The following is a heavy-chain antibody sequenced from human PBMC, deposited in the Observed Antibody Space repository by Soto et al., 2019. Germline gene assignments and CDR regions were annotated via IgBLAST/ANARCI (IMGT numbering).Heavy chain of an antibody. CDR3: ARLQYTVVTALDI. J-gene: IGHJ3*02. V-gene: IGHV4-59*11. Sequence: SETLSLTCSVSGVSILSHFCICVRQAPVKGPELVGYIYHTVNTNYNPALKSRVTISMDTSKNQLSLQLSSVTAADTAVYYCARLQYTVVTALDIWGQGTMVTVSS. CDR1: GVSILSHF. D-gene: IGHD2-15*01. CDR2: IYHTVNT.